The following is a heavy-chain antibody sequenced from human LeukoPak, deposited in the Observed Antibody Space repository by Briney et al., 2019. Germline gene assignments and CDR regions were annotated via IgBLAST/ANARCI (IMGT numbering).Heavy chain of an antibody. Sequence: GGSLRLSRAASGFTFSGYSMSWVRQAPGKGLEWVSSINGGGDITYYAESVKGRFTVSRDNSKNTLFLQMNSLRAEDTAVFYCAKRYGDSTGWFFDFWGQGSLVTVSS. J-gene: IGHJ4*02. V-gene: IGHV3-23*01. D-gene: IGHD6-13*01. CDR2: INGGGDIT. CDR3: AKRYGDSTGWFFDF. CDR1: GFTFSGYS.